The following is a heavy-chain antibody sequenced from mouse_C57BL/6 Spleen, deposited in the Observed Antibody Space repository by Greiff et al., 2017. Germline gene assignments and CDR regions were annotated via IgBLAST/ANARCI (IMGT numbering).Heavy chain of an antibody. CDR1: GYTFTSYW. CDR2: IYPSDSET. Sequence: VQLQQPGAELVRPGSSVKLSCKASGYTFTSYWMDWVKQRPGQGLEWIGNIYPSDSETHYNQKFKDKATLTVDKSSSTAYMQLSSLTSEDSAVYYCARGGGTAQAFYAMDYWGQGTSVTVSS. V-gene: IGHV1-61*01. CDR3: ARGGGTAQAFYAMDY. D-gene: IGHD3-2*02. J-gene: IGHJ4*01.